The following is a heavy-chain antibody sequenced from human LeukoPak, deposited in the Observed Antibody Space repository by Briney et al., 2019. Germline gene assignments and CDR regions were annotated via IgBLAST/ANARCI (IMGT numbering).Heavy chain of an antibody. V-gene: IGHV1-69*04. CDR1: GGTFSSYA. CDR3: ARDDNLGATIKGPQPPEY. D-gene: IGHD5-12*01. J-gene: IGHJ4*02. Sequence: SVKVSCKASGGTFSSYAISWVRQAPGQGLEWMGRIIPILGIANYAQKFQGRVTITADKSTSTAYMELSSLRSEDTAVYYCARDDNLGATIKGPQPPEYLGQGTLVTVSS. CDR2: IIPILGIA.